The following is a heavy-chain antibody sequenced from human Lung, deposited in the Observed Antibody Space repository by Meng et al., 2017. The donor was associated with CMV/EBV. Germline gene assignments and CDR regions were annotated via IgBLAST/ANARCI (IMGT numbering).Heavy chain of an antibody. CDR3: ARDNNWGPDY. J-gene: IGHJ4*02. V-gene: IGHV1-2*02. D-gene: IGHD7-27*01. CDR1: GYTFTAHY. Sequence: SVKVSCKASGYTFTAHYFHWVRQAPGQGLEWMGWIHPHRGDTNYAQQFQGRVTLTRDTSINTGYMELTRLTSDDTAVYYCARDNNWGPDYWGQGTLVTV. CDR2: IHPHRGDT.